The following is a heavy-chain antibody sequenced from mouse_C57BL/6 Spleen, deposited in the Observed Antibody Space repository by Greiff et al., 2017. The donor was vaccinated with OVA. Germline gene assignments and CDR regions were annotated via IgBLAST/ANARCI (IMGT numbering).Heavy chain of an antibody. D-gene: IGHD2-2*01. CDR1: GYTFTDYN. CDR3: ARHRRKVTTAYRAMDY. Sequence: EVQLQQSGPELVKPGASVKMSCKASGYTFTDYNMHWVKQSHGKSLEWIGYINPNNGGTSYNQKFKGKATLTVNKSSSTAYMELRSLTSEDSAVYYCARHRRKVTTAYRAMDYWGQGTSVTVSS. V-gene: IGHV1-22*01. CDR2: INPNNGGT. J-gene: IGHJ4*01.